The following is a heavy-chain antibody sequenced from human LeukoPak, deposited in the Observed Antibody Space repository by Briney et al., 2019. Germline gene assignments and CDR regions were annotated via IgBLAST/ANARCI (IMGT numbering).Heavy chain of an antibody. Sequence: GGSLRLSCGASGVSFSSSGMNWVRQAPGKGLEWISYISQTGNTIYYADSVRGRFSVSKDNAENSLYLQMNSLRAEDTAVYYCARAGQEWEQRDFDYWGQGTLVTVSS. CDR2: ISQTGNTI. D-gene: IGHD1-26*01. V-gene: IGHV3-48*04. J-gene: IGHJ4*02. CDR1: GVSFSSSG. CDR3: ARAGQEWEQRDFDY.